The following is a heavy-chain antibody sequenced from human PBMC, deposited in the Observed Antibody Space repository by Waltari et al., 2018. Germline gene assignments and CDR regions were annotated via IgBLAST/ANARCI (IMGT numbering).Heavy chain of an antibody. J-gene: IGHJ5*02. CDR2: IWDTGRRE. V-gene: IGHV3-33*03. CDR3: AKGGYGYDFNFFDP. CDR1: GLLFGAYA. Sequence: QVHLVESGGGVVQLGPSLRLSCAAPGLLFGAYAMHWVRQAPGKGPEWVAIIWDTGRREIYADSVKGRFTVSRDNANSMLFLQMNSLRVEDTAVYFCAKGGYGYDFNFFDPWGQGTLVTVSS. D-gene: IGHD5-12*01.